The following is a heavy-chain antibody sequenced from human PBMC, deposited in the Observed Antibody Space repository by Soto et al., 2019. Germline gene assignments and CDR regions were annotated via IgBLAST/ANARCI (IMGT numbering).Heavy chain of an antibody. D-gene: IGHD3-9*01. J-gene: IGHJ4*02. CDR2: ISSNGGST. CDR1: GFTFSSYA. Sequence: GGSLRLSCAASGFTFSSYAMHWVRQAPGKGLEYVSAISSNGGSTYYANSVKGRFTISRDNSKNTLYLQMGSLRAEDMAVYYCVRSLNPQDILAGLHLYYFDSWGQGT. V-gene: IGHV3-64*01. CDR3: VRSLNPQDILAGLHLYYFDS.